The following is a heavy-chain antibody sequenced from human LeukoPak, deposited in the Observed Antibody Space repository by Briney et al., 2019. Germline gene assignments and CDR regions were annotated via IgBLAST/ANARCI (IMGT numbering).Heavy chain of an antibody. Sequence: SVKVSCKASGGTFSSYAISWVRQAPGQGLEWMGGIIPIFGTANYAQKFQGRDTITTDESTSTAYMELSSLRSEDTAVYYCASSSSWYGDTWVHWFDPWGQGTLVTVSS. J-gene: IGHJ5*02. V-gene: IGHV1-69*05. D-gene: IGHD6-13*01. CDR2: IIPIFGTA. CDR1: GGTFSSYA. CDR3: ASSSSWYGDTWVHWFDP.